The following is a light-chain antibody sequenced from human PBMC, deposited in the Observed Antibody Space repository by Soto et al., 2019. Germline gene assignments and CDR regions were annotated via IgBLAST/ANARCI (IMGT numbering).Light chain of an antibody. CDR2: GTS. CDR1: QSVSSSY. V-gene: IGKV3-20*01. CDR3: KQYGSSLWT. Sequence: EIVLTQSPGTLSLSPGERATLSCRASQSVSSSYLAWYQQKPGQAPRLLIYGTSSRATAIPDRFSGSGSGTDFTLTISRLEPEDFAVYYCKQYGSSLWTFGQGTRVAIK. J-gene: IGKJ1*01.